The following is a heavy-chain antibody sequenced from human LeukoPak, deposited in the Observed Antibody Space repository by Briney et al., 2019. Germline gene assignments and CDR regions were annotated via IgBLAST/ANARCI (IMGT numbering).Heavy chain of an antibody. CDR3: ARGGPAAMPYYYYYYMDV. Sequence: SETLSLTCAVYGGSFSGYYWSWIRQPPGKGLEWIGDINNSGSTNYNPSLKSRVTISVDTSKNQFSLKLSSVTAADTAVYYCARGGPAAMPYYYYYYMDVWGKGTTVTVSS. V-gene: IGHV4-34*01. CDR2: INNSGST. D-gene: IGHD2-2*01. J-gene: IGHJ6*03. CDR1: GGSFSGYY.